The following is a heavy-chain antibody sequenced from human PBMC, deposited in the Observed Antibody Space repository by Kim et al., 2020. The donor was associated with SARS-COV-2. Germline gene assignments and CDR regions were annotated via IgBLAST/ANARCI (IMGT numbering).Heavy chain of an antibody. D-gene: IGHD7-27*01. CDR2: MYYTGRT. V-gene: IGHV4-39*07. Sequence: SETLSLTCTVSGGSISSSRYYWGWVRQPPGMGLEWIATMYYTGRTYYNPSLESRVTLSVDTSKDGLSLTSTSVTAAATDVYYCASQTSLRAGDDNDCWG. CDR1: GGSISSSRYY. J-gene: IGHJ6*03. CDR3: ASQTSLRAGDDNDC.